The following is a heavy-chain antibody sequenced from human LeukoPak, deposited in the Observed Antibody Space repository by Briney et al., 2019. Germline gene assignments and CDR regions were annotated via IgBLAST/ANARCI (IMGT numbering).Heavy chain of an antibody. J-gene: IGHJ6*04. CDR3: ARAGYSIVPAPTDV. CDR2: IYYSGST. CDR1: GGSVSSGSYY. Sequence: SETLSLTCTVSGGSVSSGSYYWSWIRQPPGKGLEWIGYIYYSGSTNYNPSLKSRVTISVDTSKNQFSLKLSSVTAADTAVYYCARAGYSIVPAPTDVWGKGTTVTVSS. V-gene: IGHV4-61*01. D-gene: IGHD6-13*01.